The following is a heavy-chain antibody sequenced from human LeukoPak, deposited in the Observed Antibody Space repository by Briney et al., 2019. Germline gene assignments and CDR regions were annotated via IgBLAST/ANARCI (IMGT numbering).Heavy chain of an antibody. CDR1: GYTFTSYA. D-gene: IGHD2-15*01. J-gene: IGHJ4*02. CDR3: ARRDLYCSGGSCYLGPYYFDY. CDR2: INAGNGNT. V-gene: IGHV1-3*01. Sequence: ASVKVSCKASGYTFTSYAIHWVRQAPGQRLELMGWINAGNGNTKYSQKFQGRVTITRDTSASTAYMELSSLRSDDTAVYYCARRDLYCSGGSCYLGPYYFDYWGQGTLVTVS.